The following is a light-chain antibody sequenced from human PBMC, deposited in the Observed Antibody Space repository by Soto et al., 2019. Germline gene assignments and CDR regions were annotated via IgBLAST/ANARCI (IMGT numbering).Light chain of an antibody. V-gene: IGKV3-11*01. Sequence: EIVFTQSPATLSWSPGESATLSCRATRSVSSYLAWYQQKPGQAPRLLIYDASSRPTDIPARFSGSGSGTDFTLTISSLEPEDFALYYCQQRSNWPITLGQGTQLEIK. CDR1: RSVSSY. J-gene: IGKJ5*01. CDR3: QQRSNWPIT. CDR2: DAS.